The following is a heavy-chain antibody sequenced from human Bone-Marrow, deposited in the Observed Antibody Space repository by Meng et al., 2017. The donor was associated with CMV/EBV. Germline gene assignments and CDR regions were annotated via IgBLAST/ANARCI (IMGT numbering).Heavy chain of an antibody. D-gene: IGHD3-3*01. CDR2: IYYSGST. Sequence: SETLSLTCTVSGGSISSYYWSWIRQPPGKGLEGIGYIYYSGSTNYNPSLKSQVTISIDTSKNQFSLKLSSVTAADTAVYYCARERNDFWSGYSQRYFDYWGQGTLVTVSS. J-gene: IGHJ4*02. V-gene: IGHV4-59*01. CDR3: ARERNDFWSGYSQRYFDY. CDR1: GGSISSYY.